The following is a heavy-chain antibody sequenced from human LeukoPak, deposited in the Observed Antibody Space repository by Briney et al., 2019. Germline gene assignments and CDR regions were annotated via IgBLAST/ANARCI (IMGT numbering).Heavy chain of an antibody. CDR3: ARGSGTMNAYFGY. CDR2: IYYSGST. J-gene: IGHJ4*02. V-gene: IGHV4-31*03. CDR1: GGSISSGGYY. D-gene: IGHD1-7*01. Sequence: PSQTLSLTCTVSGGSISSGGYYWSWIRQHPGKGLEWIGYIYYSGSTYYNPSLKSRVTISVDTSKNQFSLKLSSVTAADTAVYYCARGSGTMNAYFGYWGQGTLVTVSS.